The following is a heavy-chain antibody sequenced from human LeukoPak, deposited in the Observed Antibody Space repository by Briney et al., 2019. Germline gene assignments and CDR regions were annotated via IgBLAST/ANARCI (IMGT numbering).Heavy chain of an antibody. D-gene: IGHD3-22*01. CDR3: ARPWFYDSSGYSPSPGAFDI. Sequence: GESLKISCKGSGYSFTSYWIGWVRQMPGKGLGWMGIIYPGDSDTRYSPSFQGQVTISADKSISTAYLQWSSLKASDTAMNYCARPWFYDSSGYSPSPGAFDIWGQGTMVTVSS. CDR2: IYPGDSDT. V-gene: IGHV5-51*01. CDR1: GYSFTSYW. J-gene: IGHJ3*02.